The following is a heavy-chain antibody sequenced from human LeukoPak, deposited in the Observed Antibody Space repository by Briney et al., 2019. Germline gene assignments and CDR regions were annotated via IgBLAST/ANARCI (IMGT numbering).Heavy chain of an antibody. CDR1: GGTFISYT. V-gene: IGHV1-69*04. CDR3: ARDISSSPLAGN. Sequence: SVKVSCKASGGTFISYTISWVRQAPGQGVEWMGRIIPILGIANYAQKFQGRVTITADKSTSTAYMELSSLRSEDTAVYYCARDISSSPLAGNWGQGTLVTVSS. CDR2: IIPILGIA. J-gene: IGHJ4*02. D-gene: IGHD6-6*01.